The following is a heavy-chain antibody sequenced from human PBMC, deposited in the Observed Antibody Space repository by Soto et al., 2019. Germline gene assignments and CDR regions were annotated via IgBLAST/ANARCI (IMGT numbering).Heavy chain of an antibody. J-gene: IGHJ4*02. CDR1: GGSISSGGYS. CDR2: IYHSGGT. Sequence: QLQLQESGSGLVKPSQTLSLTCAVSGGSISSGGYSWSWIRQPPGKGLEWIGYIYHSGGTYYNPSLKSRLTRSVDRSKNQFSLKLSSVTAADTAVYYCARASNTVTTLDYWGQGTLVTVSS. V-gene: IGHV4-30-2*01. CDR3: ARASNTVTTLDY. D-gene: IGHD4-17*01.